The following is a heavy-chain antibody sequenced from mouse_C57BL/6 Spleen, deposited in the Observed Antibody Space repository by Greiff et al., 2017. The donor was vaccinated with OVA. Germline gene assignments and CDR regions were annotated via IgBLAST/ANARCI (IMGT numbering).Heavy chain of an antibody. CDR1: GFNIKDYY. Sequence: VHVKQSGAELVRPGASVKLSCTASGFNIKDYYMHWVKQRPEQGLEWIGRIDPEDGDTEYAPKFQGKATMTADTSSNTAYLQLSSLTSEDTAVYYCSTTVVADWYFDVWGTGTTVTVSS. J-gene: IGHJ1*03. CDR2: IDPEDGDT. V-gene: IGHV14-1*01. CDR3: STTVVADWYFDV. D-gene: IGHD1-1*01.